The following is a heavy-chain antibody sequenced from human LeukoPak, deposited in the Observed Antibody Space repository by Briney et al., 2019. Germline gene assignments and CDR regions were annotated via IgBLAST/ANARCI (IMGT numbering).Heavy chain of an antibody. CDR3: AIQSLRGVSYFAF. Sequence: GESLKISCKSSGYTFTSFWIGWVRQMPGKGLEWMGIIYPGDSDTRYSPSLQGQVTISADKSIGTAYLHWSSLKASDTAMYYCAIQSLRGVSYFAFWGQGTLVTVSS. J-gene: IGHJ4*02. V-gene: IGHV5-51*01. CDR2: IYPGDSDT. D-gene: IGHD3-10*01. CDR1: GYTFTSFW.